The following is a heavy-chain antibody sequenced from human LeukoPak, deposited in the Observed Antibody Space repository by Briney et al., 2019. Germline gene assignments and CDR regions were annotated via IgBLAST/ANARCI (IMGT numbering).Heavy chain of an antibody. V-gene: IGHV4-4*07. J-gene: IGHJ4*02. CDR1: GGSISSYY. Sequence: PSETLSLTCTVSGGSISSYYWTWIRQPAGKGLEWIGRIYTTGSTNYNPSLNSRVTMSVDTSKNQFSLKLSSVTAADTAVYYCARGGVAAKYYFDSWGQGTLVTVSS. CDR2: IYTTGST. D-gene: IGHD3-10*01. CDR3: ARGGVAAKYYFDS.